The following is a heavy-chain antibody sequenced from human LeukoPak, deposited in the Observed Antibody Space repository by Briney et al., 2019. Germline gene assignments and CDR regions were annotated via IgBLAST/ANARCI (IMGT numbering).Heavy chain of an antibody. J-gene: IGHJ4*02. D-gene: IGHD5-24*01. CDR2: IRYNGSNK. Sequence: VGCLPLSCVASRFTLNMYGIRGVRQAPAKGRERVALIRYNGSNKYYADSVKGRFTISRDNSKDTLYLQMNSLRAEGTAVYYCAISRDGYNLFYFNYWGQGTLLTVS. V-gene: IGHV3-30*02. CDR3: AISRDGYNLFYFNY. CDR1: RFTLNMYG.